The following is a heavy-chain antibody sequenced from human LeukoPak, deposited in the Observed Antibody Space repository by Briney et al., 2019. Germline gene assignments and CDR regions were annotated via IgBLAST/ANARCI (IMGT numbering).Heavy chain of an antibody. CDR3: ARENYDSSGYYYEPRYYFDY. CDR1: GFTLSSYW. D-gene: IGHD3-22*01. CDR2: IKQDGSEK. Sequence: GGSLRLSCAASGFTLSSYWMSWVRQAPGKGLEWVANIKQDGSEKYYVDSAKGRFTISRDNAKNSLYLQMNSLRAEDTAVYYCARENYDSSGYYYEPRYYFDYWGQGTLVTVSS. J-gene: IGHJ4*02. V-gene: IGHV3-7*01.